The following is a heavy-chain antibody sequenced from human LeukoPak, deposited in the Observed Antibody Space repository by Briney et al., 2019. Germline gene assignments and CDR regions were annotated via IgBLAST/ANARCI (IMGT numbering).Heavy chain of an antibody. CDR1: GGSISSYY. CDR3: ARTISGWYYFDY. Sequence: SETLSLTCTVSGGSISSYYWSWIRQPPGKGLEWIGYIYYSGSANYNPSLKSRITISVDTSKNQFSLKLSSVTAADTAVYYCARTISGWYYFDYWGQGTLVTVSS. V-gene: IGHV4-59*01. CDR2: IYYSGSA. J-gene: IGHJ4*02. D-gene: IGHD6-19*01.